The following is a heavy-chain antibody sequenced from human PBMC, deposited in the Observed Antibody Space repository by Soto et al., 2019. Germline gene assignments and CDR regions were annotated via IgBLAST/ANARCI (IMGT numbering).Heavy chain of an antibody. J-gene: IGHJ5*02. Sequence: KPSETLSLTCAVSGGSISSSNWWSWVRQPPGKGLEWIGEIYHSGSTNYNPSLKSRVTISVDKSKNQFSLKLSSVTAADTAVYYCARDQPLPAAIRGWFDPWGQGTLVTVSS. CDR2: IYHSGST. CDR3: ARDQPLPAAIRGWFDP. CDR1: GGSISSSNW. V-gene: IGHV4-4*02. D-gene: IGHD2-2*02.